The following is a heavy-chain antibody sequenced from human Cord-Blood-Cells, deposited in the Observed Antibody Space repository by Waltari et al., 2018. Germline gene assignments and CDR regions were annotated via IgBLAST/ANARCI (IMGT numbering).Heavy chain of an antibody. Sequence: QVQLQESGPGLVKPSQTLSLTCTVSGGSISSDGYYWSWIRQHPGKGLEWIGYIYYSGSTYYNPSLKSRVTISVDTSKNQFSLKLSSVTAADTAVYYCASPWSVAADAFDIWGQGTMVTVSS. D-gene: IGHD2-15*01. CDR3: ASPWSVAADAFDI. CDR1: GGSISSDGYY. CDR2: IYYSGST. V-gene: IGHV4-31*03. J-gene: IGHJ3*02.